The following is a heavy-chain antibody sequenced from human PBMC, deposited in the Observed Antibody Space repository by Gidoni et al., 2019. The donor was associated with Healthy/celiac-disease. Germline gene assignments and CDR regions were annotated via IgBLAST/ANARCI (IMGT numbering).Heavy chain of an antibody. V-gene: IGHV4-38-2*02. CDR2: IYHRWST. D-gene: IGHD3-10*01. CDR3: AREVLVRGVIESYYYGMDV. CDR1: GYSISSGYY. Sequence: QVQLQESGPGLVKPSETLSLTCAVSGYSISSGYYWGWIRQPPGKGLEWIGSIYHRWSTYYNPSLKSRVTISVDTSKNQFSLKLSSVTAADTAVYYCAREVLVRGVIESYYYGMDVWGQGTTVTVSS. J-gene: IGHJ6*02.